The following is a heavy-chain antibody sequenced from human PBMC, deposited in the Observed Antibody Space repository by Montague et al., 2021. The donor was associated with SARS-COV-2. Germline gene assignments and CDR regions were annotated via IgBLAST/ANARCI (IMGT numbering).Heavy chain of an antibody. CDR1: GGSISSYY. Sequence: SETRSLTCSVSGGSISSYYWGWIRQPPGKALECIGYIYYTGSTNYYPSLKSRVTMSVDMSKSQFSLKLSSVTATDTAVYYCARRSRNGIFEYWSQGTLVTVSS. J-gene: IGHJ4*02. V-gene: IGHV4-59*08. CDR3: ARRSRNGIFEY. CDR2: IYYTGST. D-gene: IGHD1-1*01.